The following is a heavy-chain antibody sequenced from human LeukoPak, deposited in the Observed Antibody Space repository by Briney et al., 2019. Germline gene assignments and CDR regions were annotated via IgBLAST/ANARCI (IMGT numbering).Heavy chain of an antibody. CDR2: INPNSGGT. CDR3: ARSFRDYVWGSYRYTGGYAFDI. CDR1: GYTFTGYY. V-gene: IGHV1-2*02. Sequence: GASVKVSCKASGYTFTGYYMHWVRQAPGQGLEWMGLINPNSGGTNYAQKFQGRVTMTRDTSISTAYMELSRLRSDDTAVYYCARSFRDYVWGSYRYTGGYAFDIWGQGTMVTVSS. D-gene: IGHD3-16*02. J-gene: IGHJ3*02.